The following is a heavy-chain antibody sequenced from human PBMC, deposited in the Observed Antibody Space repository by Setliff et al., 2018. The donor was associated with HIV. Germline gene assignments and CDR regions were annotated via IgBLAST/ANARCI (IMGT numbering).Heavy chain of an antibody. J-gene: IGHJ4*02. CDR1: GFTFSTYS. CDR3: ARDLHWAFDY. V-gene: IGHV3-48*01. CDR2: ISGSSNII. D-gene: IGHD7-27*01. Sequence: PGGSLRLSCAASGFTFSTYSMTWVRQAPGKGLEWVSYISGSSNIIDYADSVKGRFTISRDNAKNSLYLQMNSRRAEDTAVYYCARDLHWAFDYWGQGTLVTVS.